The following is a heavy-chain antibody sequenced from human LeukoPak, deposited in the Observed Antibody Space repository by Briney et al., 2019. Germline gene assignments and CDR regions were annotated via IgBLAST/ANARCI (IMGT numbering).Heavy chain of an antibody. CDR2: ITPYNGNT. J-gene: IGHJ4*02. D-gene: IGHD1-26*01. CDR3: ARGVGLPPYYFDY. Sequence: ASVKVSCKASGYTFTNYGISWVRQAPGQGLEWMGWITPYNGNTDYAQELQGRVTMTTDTSTSTAYMDLRSLRSDDTAVYFCARGVGLPPYYFDYWGQGTLVTVSS. CDR1: GYTFTNYG. V-gene: IGHV1-18*01.